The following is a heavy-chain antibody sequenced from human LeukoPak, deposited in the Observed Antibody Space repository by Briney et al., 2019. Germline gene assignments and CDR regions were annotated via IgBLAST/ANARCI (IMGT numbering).Heavy chain of an antibody. CDR2: IYDSGIT. D-gene: IGHD1-14*01. Sequence: SETLSLTCTVSGGSIKTYYWSWIRQPPAQGLEWSGYIYDSGITTYNPSHESRVTISIDPSKNQFSLKLSSVTAADTAIYYCARATNVDYFYYYGMDVWGQGTTVTVSS. CDR3: ARATNVDYFYYYGMDV. V-gene: IGHV4-59*01. CDR1: GGSIKTYY. J-gene: IGHJ6*02.